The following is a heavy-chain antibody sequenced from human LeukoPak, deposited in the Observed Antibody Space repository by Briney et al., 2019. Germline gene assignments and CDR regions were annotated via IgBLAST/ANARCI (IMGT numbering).Heavy chain of an antibody. CDR2: IYYSGST. CDR1: GGCISSSSYY. D-gene: IGHD6-13*01. V-gene: IGHV4-39*07. J-gene: IGHJ1*01. CDR3: ARVAAGIGFFQH. Sequence: PSETLSLTCTVSGGCISSSSYYWGWIRQPPGKGLEWIGSIYYSGSTYYNPSLKSRVTISVDTSKNQLSLKLSSVTAADTAVYYCARVAAGIGFFQHWGQGTLVTVSS.